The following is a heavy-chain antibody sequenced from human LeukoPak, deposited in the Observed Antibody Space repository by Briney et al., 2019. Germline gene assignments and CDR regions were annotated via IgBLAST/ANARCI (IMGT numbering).Heavy chain of an antibody. D-gene: IGHD2-2*02. CDR2: ISPNSGGT. J-gene: IGHJ3*02. CDR1: GYTFTGYY. Sequence: ASVKVSCKASGYTFTGYYMHWVRQAPGQGLEWMGWISPNSGGTNYAQKFQGRVTMTRDTSISTAYMELSRLRPDDTAVYYCARVDPIVVVPATIRSDAFDIWGQGTMVTVSS. CDR3: ARVDPIVVVPATIRSDAFDI. V-gene: IGHV1-2*02.